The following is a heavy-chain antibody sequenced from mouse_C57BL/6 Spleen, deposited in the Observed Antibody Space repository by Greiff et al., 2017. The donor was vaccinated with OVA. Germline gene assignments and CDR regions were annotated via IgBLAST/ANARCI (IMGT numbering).Heavy chain of an antibody. J-gene: IGHJ3*01. CDR2: IHPNSGST. D-gene: IGHD1-1*01. Sequence: VQLQQSGAELVKPGASVKLSCKASGYTFTSYWLHWVKQRPGQGLEWIGMIHPNSGSTNYNEKFKSKATLTVDKSSSTAYMQLSSLTSEDSAVYYCAREDYGSSYGFAYWGQGTLVTVSA. CDR1: GYTFTSYW. V-gene: IGHV1-64*01. CDR3: AREDYGSSYGFAY.